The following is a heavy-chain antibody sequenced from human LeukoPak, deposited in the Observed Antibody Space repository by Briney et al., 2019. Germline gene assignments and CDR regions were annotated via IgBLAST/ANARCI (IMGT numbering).Heavy chain of an antibody. CDR2: IYYSGST. J-gene: IGHJ4*02. CDR1: GGSISSYY. Sequence: SETLSLTCTVSGGSISSYYWSWIRQPPGKGLEWIGYIYYSGSTNYNPSLKSRVTISVDTSKNQFSLKLSSVTAADTAVYYCARGSIAAAGEFYYWGQGTLVTVSS. D-gene: IGHD6-13*01. V-gene: IGHV4-59*01. CDR3: ARGSIAAAGEFYY.